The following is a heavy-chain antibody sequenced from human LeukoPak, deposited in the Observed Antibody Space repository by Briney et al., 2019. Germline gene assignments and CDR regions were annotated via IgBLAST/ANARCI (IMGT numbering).Heavy chain of an antibody. CDR3: ATDGREAFGGGYDY. CDR2: IIPIFGTA. V-gene: IGHV1-69*01. CDR1: GGTFSSYA. Sequence: SVKVSCKASGGTFSSYAISWVRQAPGQGLEWMGGIIPIFGTANYAQKFQGRVTITADESTSTAYMELSSLRSEDTAVYYCATDGREAFGGGYDYWGQGTLVTVSS. J-gene: IGHJ4*02. D-gene: IGHD5-12*01.